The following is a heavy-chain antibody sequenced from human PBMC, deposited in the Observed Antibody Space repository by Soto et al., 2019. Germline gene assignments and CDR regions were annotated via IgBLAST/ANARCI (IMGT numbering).Heavy chain of an antibody. Sequence: QVQLQESGPGLVKPSGTLSLTCAVFGGSIINSNWWTWVRQPPGKGLDWIGEIFHSGSTNYNSSLMSRVTISVDKANNQFSLKLSSVTAADTAVYYCAHRPIVGAAIWGQGTLVTVPS. CDR1: GGSIINSNW. D-gene: IGHD1-26*01. V-gene: IGHV4-4*02. J-gene: IGHJ4*02. CDR3: AHRPIVGAAI. CDR2: IFHSGST.